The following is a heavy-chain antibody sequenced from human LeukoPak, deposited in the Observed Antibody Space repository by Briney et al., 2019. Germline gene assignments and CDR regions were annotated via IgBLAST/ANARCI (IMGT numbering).Heavy chain of an antibody. V-gene: IGHV3-7*01. Sequence: GGSLRLSCAASGFTFSSYWMSWVRQAPGKGLEWVANIKQDGSEKYYVDSAKGRFTISRDNAKNSLYLQMNSLRAEDTAVYYCARDSQKKDSWGFDYWGQGTLVTVSS. J-gene: IGHJ4*02. CDR3: ARDSQKKDSWGFDY. D-gene: IGHD1-26*01. CDR2: IKQDGSEK. CDR1: GFTFSSYW.